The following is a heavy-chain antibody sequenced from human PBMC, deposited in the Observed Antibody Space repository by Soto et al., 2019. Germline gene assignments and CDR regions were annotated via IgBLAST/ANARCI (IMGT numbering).Heavy chain of an antibody. Sequence: SETLSLTCTVSGGSVSSGSYYWSWIRQPPGKGLEWIGYIYYSGSTNYNPSLKSRVTISVDTSKNQFSLRLSSVTAADTAVYYCAADDPNNWNVGGADYYYGMDVWGQGTTVTVSS. J-gene: IGHJ6*02. CDR3: AADDPNNWNVGGADYYYGMDV. V-gene: IGHV4-61*01. CDR2: IYYSGST. CDR1: GGSVSSGSYY. D-gene: IGHD1-20*01.